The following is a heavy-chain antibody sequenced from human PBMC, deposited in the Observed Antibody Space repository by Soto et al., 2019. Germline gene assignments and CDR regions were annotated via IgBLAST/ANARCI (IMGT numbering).Heavy chain of an antibody. CDR2: IWYDGSNK. J-gene: IGHJ4*02. CDR1: GFTFSSYG. V-gene: IGHV3-33*01. Sequence: GGSLRLSCAASGFTFSSYGMHWVRQAPGKGLEWVAVIWYDGSNKYYADSVKGRFTISRDNSKNTLYLQMNSLRAEDTAVYYCARGVVAVAGTGKSSPETLDYWGQGTLVTVSS. D-gene: IGHD6-19*01. CDR3: ARGVVAVAGTGKSSPETLDY.